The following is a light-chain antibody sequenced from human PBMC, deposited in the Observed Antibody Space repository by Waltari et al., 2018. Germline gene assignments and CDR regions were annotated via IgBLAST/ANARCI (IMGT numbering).Light chain of an antibody. CDR1: SCSIASNY. J-gene: IGLJ2*01. V-gene: IGLV6-57*01. CDR2: EDN. Sequence: NFMLTQPHSVSESPGKTVTISCTRSSCSIASNYVIYEDNQRPSGVPDRFSGSIDSSSNSASLTISGLKTEDEADYYCQSYDSSIVVFGGGTKLTVL. CDR3: QSYDSSIVV.